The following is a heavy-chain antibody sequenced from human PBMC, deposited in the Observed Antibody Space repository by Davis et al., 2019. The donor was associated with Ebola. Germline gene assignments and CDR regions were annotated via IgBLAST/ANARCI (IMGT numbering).Heavy chain of an antibody. J-gene: IGHJ4*02. CDR1: GYTFTNYD. V-gene: IGHV1-8*01. CDR2: MNPNSANT. CDR3: ASGPWVYTTRRGLTLDN. Sequence: ASVKVSCKASGYTFTNYDVHWVRQGTGQGLEWIGWMNPNSANTGYGQKFQGRVTMTRNTSISTAYMELSSLRSGDTAVYYCASGPWVYTTRRGLTLDNWGQGTQVTVSS. D-gene: IGHD2-8*01.